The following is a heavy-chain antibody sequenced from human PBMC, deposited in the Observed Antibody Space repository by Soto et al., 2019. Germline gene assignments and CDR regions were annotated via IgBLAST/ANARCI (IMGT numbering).Heavy chain of an antibody. Sequence: ASVKVSCKASGYTFTGYYMHWVRQAPGQGLEWMGWINPNSGGTNYAQKFQGWVTMTRDTSISTAYMELSRLRSDDTAVYYCARDIDGGYYGMDVWGQGTTVTVSS. CDR3: ARDIDGGYYGMDV. J-gene: IGHJ6*02. CDR2: INPNSGGT. D-gene: IGHD1-26*01. CDR1: GYTFTGYY. V-gene: IGHV1-2*04.